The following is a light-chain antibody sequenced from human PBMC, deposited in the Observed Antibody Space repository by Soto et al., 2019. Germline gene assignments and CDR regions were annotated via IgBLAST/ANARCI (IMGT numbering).Light chain of an antibody. Sequence: SALTQPPSASGSPGQSVTISCTGTSSDVGGSKYVSWYQQHPGKAPKLIIYEVSERPSGVPDRFSGSKSGNTASLTVSGLQAEDEAHYYCNSYAGTSNVFGTGTKVTVL. CDR1: SSDVGGSKY. J-gene: IGLJ1*01. CDR3: NSYAGTSNV. CDR2: EVS. V-gene: IGLV2-8*01.